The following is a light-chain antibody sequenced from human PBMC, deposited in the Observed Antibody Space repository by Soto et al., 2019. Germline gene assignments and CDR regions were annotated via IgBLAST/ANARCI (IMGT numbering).Light chain of an antibody. Sequence: EIVMTQSPATLSVSPGERATLSFRASQSVSSYLAWYQQKPGQAPKLLIYGASTRATGIPARFSGSGSGTEFTLTINSLQSEDFAVYYCQQYNNWPRTFGQGTKV. J-gene: IGKJ1*01. V-gene: IGKV3-15*01. CDR2: GAS. CDR3: QQYNNWPRT. CDR1: QSVSSY.